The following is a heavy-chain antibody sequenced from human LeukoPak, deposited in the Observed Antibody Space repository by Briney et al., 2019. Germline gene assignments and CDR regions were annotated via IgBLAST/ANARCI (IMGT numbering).Heavy chain of an antibody. CDR3: ARGYSSSWNYFDY. D-gene: IGHD6-13*01. CDR1: GGSISNYW. V-gene: IGHV4-59*01. Sequence: KSSGTLSLTCTVSGGSISNYWWSWIRQPPGKGLEWIGYVFDSGGTNYNPSLKSRVTVSVDTSKKQFSLKLSSVTAADTAVYYCARGYSSSWNYFDYWGQGTLVTVSS. CDR2: VFDSGGT. J-gene: IGHJ4*02.